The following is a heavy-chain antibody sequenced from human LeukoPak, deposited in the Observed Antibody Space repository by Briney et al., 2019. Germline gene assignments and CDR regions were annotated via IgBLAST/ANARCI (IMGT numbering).Heavy chain of an antibody. J-gene: IGHJ4*02. V-gene: IGHV3-43*01. CDR1: GFTFDDYT. Sequence: GGSLRLSCAASGFTFDDYTMHWVRQAPGKGLEWVSLISWDGGSTYYADSVKGRFTISRDNSKNYLYLQMNSLRTEDTALYYCAKDKSQGFDYWGQGTLVTVSS. CDR3: AKDKSQGFDY. CDR2: ISWDGGST.